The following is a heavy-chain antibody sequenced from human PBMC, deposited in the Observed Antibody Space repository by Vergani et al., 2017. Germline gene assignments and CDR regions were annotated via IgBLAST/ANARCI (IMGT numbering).Heavy chain of an antibody. CDR3: ARDGGPGYDSHGYYSQNFYYYYYYMDV. D-gene: IGHD3-22*01. V-gene: IGHV3-21*01. J-gene: IGHJ6*03. CDR1: GFTFSHYS. CDR2: ISGNNDDV. Sequence: EVQLLESGGGLVQPGGSLRLSCEASGFTFSHYSMNWVRQAPGKGLEWVSSISGNNDDVYYADSVKGRFTISRDNAKNSLYLQMNSLRAEDTAVYYCARDGGPGYDSHGYYSQNFYYYYYYMDVWGKGTTVTVSS.